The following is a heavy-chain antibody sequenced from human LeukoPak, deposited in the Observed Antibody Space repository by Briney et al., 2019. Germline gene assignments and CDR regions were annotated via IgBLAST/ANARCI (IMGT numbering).Heavy chain of an antibody. CDR2: ISYDGSNK. Sequence: GGSLRLSCAASGFTFSSYAMSWVRQAPGKGLEWVVVISYDGSNKYYADSVKGRFTISRDNSKNTLYLQMNSLRAEDTAVYYCATEYSLAVAGIGDYWGQGTLVTVSS. D-gene: IGHD6-19*01. CDR1: GFTFSSYA. J-gene: IGHJ4*02. CDR3: ATEYSLAVAGIGDY. V-gene: IGHV3-30*04.